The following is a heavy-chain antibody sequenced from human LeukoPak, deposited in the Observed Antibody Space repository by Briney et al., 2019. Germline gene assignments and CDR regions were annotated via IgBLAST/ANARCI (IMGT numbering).Heavy chain of an antibody. J-gene: IGHJ4*02. V-gene: IGHV1-46*01. Sequence: GASVKVSCKASGYTFTSYYMHWVRQAPGQGLEWMGIINPSGGSTSYAQKFQGRVTMTRDTSTSTVYMELSSLRSEDTAVYYCARGATTIWSGYYFDYWGQGTLVTVSS. CDR1: GYTFTSYY. D-gene: IGHD3-3*01. CDR2: INPSGGST. CDR3: ARGATTIWSGYYFDY.